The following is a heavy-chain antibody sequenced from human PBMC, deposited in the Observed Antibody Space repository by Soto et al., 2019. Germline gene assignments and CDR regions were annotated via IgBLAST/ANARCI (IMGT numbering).Heavy chain of an antibody. J-gene: IGHJ6*02. CDR1: GFTFSSYA. V-gene: IGHV3-23*01. D-gene: IGHD6-19*01. CDR2: ISGSGGST. Sequence: PGGSLRLSCAASGFTFSSYAMSWVRQAPGKGLEWVSAISGSGGSTYYADSVKGRFTISRDNSKNTLYLQMNSLRAEDTAVYYWAKRPGIAVAGTNGMDVWGQGTTVTVSS. CDR3: AKRPGIAVAGTNGMDV.